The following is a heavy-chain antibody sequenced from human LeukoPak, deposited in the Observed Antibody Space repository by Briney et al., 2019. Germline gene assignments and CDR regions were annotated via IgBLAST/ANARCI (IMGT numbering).Heavy chain of an antibody. Sequence: LSGGSLRLSCAASGFTFSSYAMSWVRQAPGKGLEWVSYISSSSSTIYYADSVKGRFTISRDNAKNSLYLQMNSLRAEDTAVYYCARGPVAGYYYYYGMDVWGQGTTVTISS. CDR2: ISSSSSTI. J-gene: IGHJ6*02. CDR3: ARGPVAGYYYYYGMDV. CDR1: GFTFSSYA. V-gene: IGHV3-48*04. D-gene: IGHD6-19*01.